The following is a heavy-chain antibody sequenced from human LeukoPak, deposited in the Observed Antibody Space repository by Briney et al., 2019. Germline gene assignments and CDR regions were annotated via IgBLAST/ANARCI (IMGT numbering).Heavy chain of an antibody. J-gene: IGHJ4*02. Sequence: GGALRLSCAASGFTVSSNYMSWVRQAPGKGLEWVSVIYSGGSTYYADSVKGRFTISRDNSKNTLYLQMNSLRAEDTAVYYCARGVGSGSRLRAGDYWGQGTLVTVSS. CDR2: IYSGGST. D-gene: IGHD1-26*01. CDR1: GFTVSSNY. V-gene: IGHV3-53*01. CDR3: ARGVGSGSRLRAGDY.